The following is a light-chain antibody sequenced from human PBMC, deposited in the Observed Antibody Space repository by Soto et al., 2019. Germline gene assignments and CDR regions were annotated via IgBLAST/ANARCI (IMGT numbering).Light chain of an antibody. J-gene: IGKJ1*01. CDR2: AAS. CDR3: LQDYSYPLP. V-gene: IGKV3-20*01. Sequence: EIVLTQSPGTLSLSPGERATLSCRASQSVSSSFLAWYQQKPGQAPRLLIYAASRRATGIPDRFSGSGSGTDFTLTISRLEPEDFATYYCLQDYSYPLPFGQGTKVEF. CDR1: QSVSSSF.